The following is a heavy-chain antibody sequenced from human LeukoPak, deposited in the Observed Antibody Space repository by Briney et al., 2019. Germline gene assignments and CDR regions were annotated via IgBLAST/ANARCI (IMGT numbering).Heavy chain of an antibody. CDR3: ARGYSSSRAYYYYGMDV. Sequence: PGGSLRLSCAASGFTFSDYYTSWIRQAPGKGLEWVSYISSSGSTIYYADSVKGRFTISRDNAKNSLYLQMNSLRAEDTAVYYCARGYSSSRAYYYYGMDVWGQGTTVTVSS. J-gene: IGHJ6*02. CDR1: GFTFSDYY. CDR2: ISSSGSTI. V-gene: IGHV3-11*01. D-gene: IGHD6-13*01.